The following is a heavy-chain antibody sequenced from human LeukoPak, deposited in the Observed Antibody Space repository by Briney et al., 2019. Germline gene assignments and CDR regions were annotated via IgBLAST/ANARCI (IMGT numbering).Heavy chain of an antibody. CDR2: IYHSGST. Sequence: SGTLSLTCAVSGGSISSSNWWSWVRQPPGKGLEWIGEIYHSGSTNYNPSLKSRVTISVDTSKNQFSLKLSSVTAADTAVYYCARLPAMVRGVMGLRDYWGQGTLVTVSS. D-gene: IGHD3-10*01. CDR1: GGSISSSNW. CDR3: ARLPAMVRGVMGLRDY. J-gene: IGHJ4*02. V-gene: IGHV4-4*02.